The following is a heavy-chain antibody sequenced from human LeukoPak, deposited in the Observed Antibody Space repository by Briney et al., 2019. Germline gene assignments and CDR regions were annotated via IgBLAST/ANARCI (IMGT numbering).Heavy chain of an antibody. V-gene: IGHV4-38-2*01. CDR1: GYSISSGYY. CDR3: ARRVGRQGGFDQ. Sequence: PSETLSLTCAVSGYSISSGYYWGWIRQPPGKGLEGIGSIYHSGSTYYNPSLRSRVTISVDTSKNQFSLKLSSVTAADTAVYYCARRVGRQGGFDQWGQGTLVTVSS. J-gene: IGHJ4*02. CDR2: IYHSGST. D-gene: IGHD3/OR15-3a*01.